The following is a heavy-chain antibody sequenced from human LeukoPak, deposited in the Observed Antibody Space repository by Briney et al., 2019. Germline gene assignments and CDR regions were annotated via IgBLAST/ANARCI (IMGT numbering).Heavy chain of an antibody. CDR1: GFTFSSYW. J-gene: IGHJ6*03. CDR3: AKDYRPSTMVRGVNPPPVWYYYYYMDV. Sequence: PGGSLRLSCAASGFTFSSYWMSWVRQAPGKGLEWVANIKQDGSEKYYVDSVKGRFTISRDNSKNSLYLQMNSLRAEDTALYYCAKDYRPSTMVRGVNPPPVWYYYYYMDVWGKGTTVTVSS. D-gene: IGHD3-10*01. V-gene: IGHV3-7*03. CDR2: IKQDGSEK.